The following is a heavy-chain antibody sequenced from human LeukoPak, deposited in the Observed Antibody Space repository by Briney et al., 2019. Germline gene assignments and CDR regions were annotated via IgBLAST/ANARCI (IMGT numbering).Heavy chain of an antibody. Sequence: VKVSCKASGYTFTGYYMHWVRQAPGQGLEWMGWISAYDGNTNYAQKFQGRVTMTTDTSTSTAYMELRSLRSDDTAVYYCARDPNRYAAAHPFEYWGQGTLVTVSS. CDR1: GYTFTGYY. D-gene: IGHD6-13*01. CDR3: ARDPNRYAAAHPFEY. J-gene: IGHJ4*02. V-gene: IGHV1-18*04. CDR2: ISAYDGNT.